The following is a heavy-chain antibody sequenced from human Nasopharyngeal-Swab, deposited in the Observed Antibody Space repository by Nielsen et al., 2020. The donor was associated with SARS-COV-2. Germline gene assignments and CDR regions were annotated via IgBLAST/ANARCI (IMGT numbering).Heavy chain of an antibody. D-gene: IGHD6-19*01. V-gene: IGHV3-30*04. CDR2: MSYDGSNT. Sequence: GESLKISCAASGFTFSNYVIHWVRQAPGKGLEWVAFMSYDGSNTYYADSVKGRFTISRDNSKKTVYLQMNSLRAEDTAVYYCARIGSSGWYPFDLAYWGQGTRVTGSS. J-gene: IGHJ4*02. CDR1: GFTFSNYV. CDR3: ARIGSSGWYPFDLAY.